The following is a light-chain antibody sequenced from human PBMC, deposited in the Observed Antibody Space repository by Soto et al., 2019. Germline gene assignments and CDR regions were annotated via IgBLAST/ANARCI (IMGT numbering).Light chain of an antibody. CDR3: KKYNSYFWK. Sequence: MTESPSTLSSSLGERVNIIGRASQSISSWLAWYQQKPGKDNKILIYDASSLESGVKSRFSGSGSGTEFTLTIRSLQPDDFATYYCKKYNSYFWKCGHGTTG. V-gene: IGKV1-5*02. J-gene: IGKJ1*01. CDR1: QSISSW. CDR2: DAS.